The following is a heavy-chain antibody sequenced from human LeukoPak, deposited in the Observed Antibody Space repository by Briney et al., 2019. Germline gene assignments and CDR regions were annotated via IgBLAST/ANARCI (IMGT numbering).Heavy chain of an antibody. V-gene: IGHV4-28*05. CDR2: IYYSGSI. J-gene: IGHJ5*02. CDR1: GYSISSSNW. D-gene: IGHD5-18*01. Sequence: PSDTLSLTCAVSGYSISSSNWWGWIRQPPGKGLEWIGYIYYSGSIYYNPSLKSRVTMSVDTSKNQFSLKLASVTAADTAIYYCAKGAGGFSYYNWFDPWGQGTLVTVSS. CDR3: AKGAGGFSYYNWFDP.